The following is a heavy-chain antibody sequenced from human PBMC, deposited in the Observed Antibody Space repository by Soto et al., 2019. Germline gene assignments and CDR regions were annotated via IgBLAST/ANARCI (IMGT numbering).Heavy chain of an antibody. V-gene: IGHV4-31*02. CDR1: GDSIRDSIHY. CDR2: TYNSGGT. CDR3: ARGTAAADGS. Sequence: SETLSLTCTVSGDSIRDSIHYWSWVRQRPGKGLEWIAYTYNSGGTYYNPSLKSRISISIDASKNQFFLKLSSVTAADTAVYYCARGTAAADGSWGQGTLVTVSS. D-gene: IGHD6-13*01. J-gene: IGHJ5*01.